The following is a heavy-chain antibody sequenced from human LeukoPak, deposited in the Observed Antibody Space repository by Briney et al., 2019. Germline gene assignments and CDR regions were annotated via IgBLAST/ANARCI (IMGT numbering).Heavy chain of an antibody. V-gene: IGHV1-2*02. J-gene: IGHJ4*02. Sequence: ASVKVSCTAPGFAFTAAYMHWVRQAPGQRLEWLGFVNSNTGTTIYAPKFRDRVTMTRDTSTNTVYMHLRGLESDDTAIYYCARSGDFGYFDSWGQGTLVTVSS. CDR3: ARSGDFGYFDS. CDR2: VNSNTGTT. CDR1: GFAFTAAY. D-gene: IGHD1-26*01.